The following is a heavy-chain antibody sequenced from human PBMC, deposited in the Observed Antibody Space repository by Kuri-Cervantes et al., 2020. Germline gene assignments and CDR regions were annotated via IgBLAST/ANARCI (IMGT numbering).Heavy chain of an antibody. Sequence: ASVKVSCKASGYTFTQFHTHWVRQAPGQGLEWMGIINPIDGGTTYAQKFQARVTMTRDTSTSTVDMELTSLRSEDTAVYYCARDRDVVVVAAGGDAFDIWGQGTMVTVSS. J-gene: IGHJ3*02. CDR2: INPIDGGT. CDR1: GYTFTQFH. CDR3: ARDRDVVVVAAGGDAFDI. D-gene: IGHD2-15*01. V-gene: IGHV1-46*01.